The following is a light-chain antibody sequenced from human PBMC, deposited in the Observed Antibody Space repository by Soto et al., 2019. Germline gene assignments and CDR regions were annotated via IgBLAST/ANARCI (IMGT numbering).Light chain of an antibody. CDR2: GAS. CDR1: QSVSNNY. J-gene: IGKJ4*01. CDR3: QQSGSSPLT. V-gene: IGKV3-20*01. Sequence: EIVLTQSPGTLSLSPGESATLSGRASQSVSNNYLAWYQQKPGQAPRLLIYGASSRATGIPDRFSGSGSATDFTLTISRLEPEDFAVYFCQQSGSSPLTVGGGTKVDIK.